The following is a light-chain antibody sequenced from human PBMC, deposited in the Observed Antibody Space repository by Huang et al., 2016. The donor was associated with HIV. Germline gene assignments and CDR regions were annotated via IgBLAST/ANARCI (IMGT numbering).Light chain of an antibody. J-gene: IGKJ3*01. Sequence: DIQMTQSPSSLSASVGDRVTVTCQASQDISNYLSWYQHKPGKAPKLLIYDASNLETGVPSRFSGSGSGTHFTFTISSLQPEDVATYYCQHYDDLPFTFGPGTKVDMK. CDR3: QHYDDLPFT. CDR1: QDISNY. V-gene: IGKV1-33*01. CDR2: DAS.